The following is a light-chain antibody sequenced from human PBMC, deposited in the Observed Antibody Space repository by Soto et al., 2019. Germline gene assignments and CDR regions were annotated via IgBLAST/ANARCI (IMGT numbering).Light chain of an antibody. Sequence: QSALTQPASVSASPGQSIALSCSGTSSDVGAYDYVSWYQHHPGKAPKLIIYEVTYRPSGVSIRFSASKSGNTASLTISGLPAEDEADYYCSSYTRSSTYVFGTGTKLTVL. CDR2: EVT. CDR3: SSYTRSSTYV. J-gene: IGLJ1*01. CDR1: SSDVGAYDY. V-gene: IGLV2-14*01.